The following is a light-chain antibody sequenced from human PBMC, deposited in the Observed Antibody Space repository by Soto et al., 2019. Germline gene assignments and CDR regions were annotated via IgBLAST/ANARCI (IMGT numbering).Light chain of an antibody. CDR3: QQYSNSPYT. CDR1: QSVSSN. Sequence: EIVMTQSPATLSVSPGERATLSCRASQSVSSNLAWYQQKPGQAPRLLIYGASTRATGIPARFSGSGSGTDFTLTISRLQSEDFAVYYCQQYSNSPYTFGQGTNLEIK. J-gene: IGKJ2*01. V-gene: IGKV3-15*01. CDR2: GAS.